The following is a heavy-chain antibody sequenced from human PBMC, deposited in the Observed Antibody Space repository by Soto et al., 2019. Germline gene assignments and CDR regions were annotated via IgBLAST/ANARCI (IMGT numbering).Heavy chain of an antibody. CDR2: LFNSGTF. CDR1: GGSVNNGSYF. J-gene: IGHJ4*02. D-gene: IGHD3-22*01. V-gene: IGHV4-61*01. CDR3: AIEFYHSGGYYYPAPLGY. Sequence: PSETLSLTCSVSGGSVNNGSYFGSWILQPPGKPLEWIVLLFNSGTFNYTPSLDIRVPMSLDASRNQFSLKLTSVTAADSAIYYCAIEFYHSGGYYYPAPLGYWGQGTQVTVSS.